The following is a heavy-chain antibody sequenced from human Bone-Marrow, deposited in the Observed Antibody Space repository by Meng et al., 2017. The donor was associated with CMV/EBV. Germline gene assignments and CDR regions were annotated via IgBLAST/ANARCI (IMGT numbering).Heavy chain of an antibody. Sequence: SETLSLTCTVSGGSVSTGTYYWIWIRQPPGKGLEWIGYIYYTGSTNYNPSLKSRVTISADTSNNQFSLRLTSVTAADTAVYYCARASGTTNLATDYWGQGHLVHVYS. CDR2: IYYTGST. V-gene: IGHV4-61*01. D-gene: IGHD1-7*01. CDR1: GGSVSTGTYY. J-gene: IGHJ4*02. CDR3: ARASGTTNLATDY.